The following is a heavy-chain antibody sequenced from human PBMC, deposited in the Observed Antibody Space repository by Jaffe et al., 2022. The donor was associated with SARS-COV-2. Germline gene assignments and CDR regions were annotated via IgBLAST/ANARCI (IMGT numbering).Heavy chain of an antibody. CDR2: IWYDGSNK. CDR3: AKAGIGYYYGMDV. Sequence: QVQLVESGGGVVQPGRSLRLSCAASGFTFSSYGMHWVRQAPGKGLEWVAVIWYDGSNKYYADSVKGRFTISRDNSKNTLYLQMNSLRAEDTAVYYCAKAGIGYYYGMDVWGQGTTVTVSS. V-gene: IGHV3-33*06. CDR1: GFTFSSYG. J-gene: IGHJ6*02.